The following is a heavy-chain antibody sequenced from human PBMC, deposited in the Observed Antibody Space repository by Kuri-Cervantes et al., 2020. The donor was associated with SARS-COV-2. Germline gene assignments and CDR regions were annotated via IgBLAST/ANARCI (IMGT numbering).Heavy chain of an antibody. D-gene: IGHD6-13*01. CDR2: ISGSGGDT. V-gene: IGHV3-23*01. CDR1: GFTFSSYA. J-gene: IGHJ6*03. Sequence: GESLKISCAASGFTFSSYAMSWVRQAPGKGLEWVSGISGSGGDTYYADSVKGRFTISRDNSKNTLYLQMNSLRAEDTAVYYCAVGGAAASNDYYMDVWGKGTTVTVSS. CDR3: AVGGAAASNDYYMDV.